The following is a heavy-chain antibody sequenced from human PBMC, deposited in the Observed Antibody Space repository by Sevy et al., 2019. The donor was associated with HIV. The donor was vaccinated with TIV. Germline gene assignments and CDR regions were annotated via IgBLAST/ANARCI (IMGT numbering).Heavy chain of an antibody. CDR1: GGTFSRFE. V-gene: IGHV1-69*10. CDR3: TTPAARNSCRTDRYYYYYMDV. J-gene: IGHJ6*03. Sequence: ASVKVSCKASGGTFSRFELSWVRQAPGQGLEWMGGIIPILGITNYAQKSQGRVTITADTSTSTAYMEVSRLRYEDTAMYYCTTPAARNSCRTDRYYYYYMDVWGKGTTVTVSS. D-gene: IGHD2-2*01. CDR2: IIPILGIT.